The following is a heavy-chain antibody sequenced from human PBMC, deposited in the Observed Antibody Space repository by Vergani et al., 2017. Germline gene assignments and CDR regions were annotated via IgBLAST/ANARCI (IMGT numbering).Heavy chain of an antibody. CDR1: GYSFTSYW. CDR3: ARYVEYSYVGS. J-gene: IGHJ5*01. D-gene: IGHD5-18*01. V-gene: IGHV5-51*01. CDR2: IYLGDPDT. Sequence: EVQLVQSGAEVKTPGESLMISCKCSGYSFTSYWIGWVRQMPGKGLEWMGIIYLGDPDTRYSPSFQGRVTSPADKSISTAYLQWSSLKASDTAMYYCARYVEYSYVGSWGQGTLVTVSS.